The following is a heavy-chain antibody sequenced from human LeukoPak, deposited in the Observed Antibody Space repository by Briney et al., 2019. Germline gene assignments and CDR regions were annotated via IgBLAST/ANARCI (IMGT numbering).Heavy chain of an antibody. CDR2: INPSGGST. V-gene: IGHV1-46*01. Sequence: GASVKVSCKASGYTSTSYYMHWVRQAPGQGLEWMGIINPSGGSTSYAQKFQGRVTMTRDTSTSTVYMELSSLRSEDTAVYYCARAIMVRGVITYSGLDYWGQGTLVTVSS. D-gene: IGHD3-10*01. CDR3: ARAIMVRGVITYSGLDY. J-gene: IGHJ4*02. CDR1: GYTSTSYY.